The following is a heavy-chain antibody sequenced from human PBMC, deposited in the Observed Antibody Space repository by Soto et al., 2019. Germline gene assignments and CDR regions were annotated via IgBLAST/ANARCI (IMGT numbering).Heavy chain of an antibody. D-gene: IGHD6-13*01. Sequence: HGGSLRLSCAASGFTISSYEMNWVRQAPGKGLQWVSAISSSGNHIYYADSLKGRFTISRDNAKNSLYLQMNSLRAEDTAVYYCAREVKSAGGPDGFDIWGQGTMVTVSS. V-gene: IGHV3-21*01. CDR2: ISSSGNHI. CDR1: GFTISSYE. CDR3: AREVKSAGGPDGFDI. J-gene: IGHJ3*02.